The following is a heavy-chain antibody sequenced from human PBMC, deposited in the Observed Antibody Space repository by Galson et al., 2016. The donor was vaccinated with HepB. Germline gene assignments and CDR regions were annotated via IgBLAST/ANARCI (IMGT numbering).Heavy chain of an antibody. J-gene: IGHJ4*02. V-gene: IGHV5-51*01. CDR3: ARPRGYDNYFDY. Sequence: QSGAEVKKPGESLKISCKDSGNSFATNWIGWVRQMPGKGLEWMGITYPGYSDARYSPSFQGQVTISADKSVSTAYLQWSSLRASDTAMYFCARPRGYDNYFDYWGQGTLVTVSS. CDR1: GNSFATNW. CDR2: TYPGYSDA. D-gene: IGHD5-12*01.